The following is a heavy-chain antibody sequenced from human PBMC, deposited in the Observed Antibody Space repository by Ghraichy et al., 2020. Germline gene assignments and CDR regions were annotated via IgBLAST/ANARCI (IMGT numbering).Heavy chain of an antibody. D-gene: IGHD3-22*01. Sequence: SETLSLTCTVSGGSISSGDYYWSWIRQPPGKGLEWIGYIYYSGSTYYNPSLKSRVTISVDTSKNQFSLKLSSVTAADTAVYYCARAAYYYDSSGHGDAFDIWGQGTMVTVSS. V-gene: IGHV4-30-4*01. J-gene: IGHJ3*02. CDR1: GGSISSGDYY. CDR2: IYYSGST. CDR3: ARAAYYYDSSGHGDAFDI.